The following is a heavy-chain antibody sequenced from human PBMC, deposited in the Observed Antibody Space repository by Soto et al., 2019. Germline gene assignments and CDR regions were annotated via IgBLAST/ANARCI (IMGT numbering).Heavy chain of an antibody. V-gene: IGHV4-39*01. D-gene: IGHD2-2*01. J-gene: IGHJ4*02. CDR1: GGSIRSSGYY. CDR3: ARHATYCSSNSCYEFDF. CDR2: IFHSGSP. Sequence: QLQLQESGPGLLKPSETLSLTCTVSGGSIRSSGYYWGWIRRPPGMGLEWIGSIFHSGSPLYTPSLNVRVTISVDTSKNQFSLKMTSVTAADTAVYYCARHATYCSSNSCYEFDFWGQGSLVTVSS.